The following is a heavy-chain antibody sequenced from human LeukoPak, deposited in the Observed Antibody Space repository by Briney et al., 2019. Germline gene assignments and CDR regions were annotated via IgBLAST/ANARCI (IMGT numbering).Heavy chain of an antibody. J-gene: IGHJ3*02. Sequence: SETLSLTCTVSGGSISSYYWSWIRQPPGKGLEWIGYIYYSGGTNYNPSLKSRVTISVDTSKNQFSLKLSSVTAADTAVYYCARTHSDAFDIWGQGTMVTVSS. CDR2: IYYSGGT. CDR1: GGSISSYY. V-gene: IGHV4-59*08. D-gene: IGHD2-15*01. CDR3: ARTHSDAFDI.